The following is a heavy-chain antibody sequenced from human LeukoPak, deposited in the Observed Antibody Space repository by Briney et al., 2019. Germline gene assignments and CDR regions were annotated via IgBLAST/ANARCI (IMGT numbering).Heavy chain of an antibody. Sequence: GGSLRLSCAASGFTFNTYWMHWVRQVPGKGLVWVSRTNSDGSSTTYADSVKGRFTVSRDNAKNTLYLQMSSLRPEDTAVYYCARRGSLGAYWRHWGQGTLVTVSS. V-gene: IGHV3-74*01. D-gene: IGHD3-10*01. CDR1: GFTFNTYW. CDR3: ARRGSLGAYWRH. CDR2: TNSDGSST. J-gene: IGHJ4*02.